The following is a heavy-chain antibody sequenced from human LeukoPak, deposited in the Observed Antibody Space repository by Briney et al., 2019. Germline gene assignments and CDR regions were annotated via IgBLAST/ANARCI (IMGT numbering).Heavy chain of an antibody. CDR3: ARTAPVARDYYYGMDV. J-gene: IGHJ6*02. Sequence: SGESLKISCKGSGYRFTSYWIGWVRQMPGKGLEWMGIIYPGDSDTRYSPSFQGQVTISADKSISTAYLQWSSLKASDTAMYYCARTAPVARDYYYGMDVWGQGTTVTVSS. CDR1: GYRFTSYW. V-gene: IGHV5-51*01. CDR2: IYPGDSDT.